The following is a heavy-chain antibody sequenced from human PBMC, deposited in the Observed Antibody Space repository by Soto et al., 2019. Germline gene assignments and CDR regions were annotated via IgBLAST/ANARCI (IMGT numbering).Heavy chain of an antibody. Sequence: QVQLVESGGGLVKPGGSLRLSCTASEFTFSDYYMSWIRQAPGKGLECVSYICSSGNTKYYADSVKGRFTISRDNAKNSLYLQMNSLRAEDTAVYYCARDLGYCSSTSCYVAAFDIWGQGTIVTVSS. CDR3: ARDLGYCSSTSCYVAAFDI. J-gene: IGHJ3*02. V-gene: IGHV3-11*01. CDR2: ICSSGNTK. D-gene: IGHD2-2*01. CDR1: EFTFSDYY.